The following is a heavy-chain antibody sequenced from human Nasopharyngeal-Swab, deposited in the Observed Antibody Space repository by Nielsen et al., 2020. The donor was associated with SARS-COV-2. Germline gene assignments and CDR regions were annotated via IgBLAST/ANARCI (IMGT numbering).Heavy chain of an antibody. Sequence: WIRQPPGKGLEWVSSISSSGSTIYYADSVKGRFTISRDNAKNSLYLQMNSLRAEDTAVYYCARGYYDFWSGYSFDYWGQGTLVTVSS. D-gene: IGHD3-3*01. V-gene: IGHV3-11*04. CDR3: ARGYYDFWSGYSFDY. J-gene: IGHJ4*02. CDR2: ISSSGSTI.